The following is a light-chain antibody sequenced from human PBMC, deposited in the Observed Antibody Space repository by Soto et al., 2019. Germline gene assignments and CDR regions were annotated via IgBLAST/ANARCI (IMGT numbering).Light chain of an antibody. J-gene: IGLJ1*01. CDR3: SSYTSSSPDV. CDR1: SSDVGGYKY. CDR2: TVN. V-gene: IGLV2-14*01. Sequence: QSVLTQPASVSGSPGQSITISCTGTSSDVGGYKYVSWYQQHPGNAPKLLIYTVNNRPSGVSNRFSGSKSGNTASLTISGLQAEDEADYYCSSYTSSSPDVFGTGTKVTVL.